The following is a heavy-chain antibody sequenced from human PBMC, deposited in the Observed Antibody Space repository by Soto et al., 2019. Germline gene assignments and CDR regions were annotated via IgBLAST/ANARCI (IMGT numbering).Heavy chain of an antibody. D-gene: IGHD4-17*01. CDR3: ANLNTVTTRRRPQAQAYYDYGMDV. Sequence: EVQLLESGGGLVQPGGSLRLSCAASGFTFSSYAMSWVRQAPGKGLEWVSAISGSGGSTYYADSVKGRFTISRDNSKNTLXXQXNXXRAEDTAVYYCANLNTVTTRRRPQAQAYYDYGMDVWGQGTTVTVSS. CDR1: GFTFSSYA. J-gene: IGHJ6*02. V-gene: IGHV3-23*01. CDR2: ISGSGGST.